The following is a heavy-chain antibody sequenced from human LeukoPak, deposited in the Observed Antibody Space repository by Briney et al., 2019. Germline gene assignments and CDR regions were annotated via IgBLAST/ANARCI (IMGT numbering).Heavy chain of an antibody. Sequence: GGSLRLSCAASGFTFSRYWMSWVRQAPGKGLEWVSGINWNGGSTGYADSVKGRFTISRDNAKNSLYLQMNSLRAEDTALYYCARVSLKGHSDYWGQGTLVTVSS. CDR3: ARVSLKGHSDY. J-gene: IGHJ4*02. V-gene: IGHV3-20*04. CDR1: GFTFSRYW. CDR2: INWNGGST. D-gene: IGHD3-16*01.